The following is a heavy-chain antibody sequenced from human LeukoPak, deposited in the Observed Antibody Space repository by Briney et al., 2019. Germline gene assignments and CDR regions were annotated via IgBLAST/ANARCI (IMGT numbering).Heavy chain of an antibody. CDR2: ISSSSSYI. Sequence: GGSLRLSCAASGFTFSSYSMNWVRQAPGKGLEWVSSISSSSSYIYYADSVKGRFTISRDNAKNSLYLQMNSLRAEDTAVYYCVRGGGARDWNDGGFWGQGTMVTVSS. CDR3: VRGGGARDWNDGGF. CDR1: GFTFSSYS. D-gene: IGHD1-1*01. V-gene: IGHV3-21*01. J-gene: IGHJ3*01.